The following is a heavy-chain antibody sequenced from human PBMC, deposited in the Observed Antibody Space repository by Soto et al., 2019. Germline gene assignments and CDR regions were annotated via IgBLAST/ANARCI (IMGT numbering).Heavy chain of an antibody. V-gene: IGHV1-2*02. D-gene: IGHD1-1*01. Sequence: ASVKVSCKASAYTFTGYYMHWVRQAPGQGLEWMGWVNPNSGGTNYAQKFQGRVTMTRDTSISTAYMELSRLRSDDTAVYYCARERGSTGTPRFDAFDIWGRGTMVTVS. J-gene: IGHJ3*02. CDR2: VNPNSGGT. CDR3: ARERGSTGTPRFDAFDI. CDR1: AYTFTGYY.